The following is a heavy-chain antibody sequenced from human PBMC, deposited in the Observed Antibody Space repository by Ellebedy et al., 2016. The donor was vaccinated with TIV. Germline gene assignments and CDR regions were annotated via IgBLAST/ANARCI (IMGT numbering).Heavy chain of an antibody. CDR1: GFTFSSYW. J-gene: IGHJ6*02. CDR3: ARDDLDDFWSGYLDYYYYYGMDV. Sequence: GGSLRLSCAASGFTFSSYWMSWVRQAPGKGLEWVANIKQDGSEKYYVDSVKGRFTISRDNAKNSLYLQMNSLRAEDTAVYYCARDDLDDFWSGYLDYYYYYGMDVWGQGTTVTVSS. V-gene: IGHV3-7*03. D-gene: IGHD3-3*01. CDR2: IKQDGSEK.